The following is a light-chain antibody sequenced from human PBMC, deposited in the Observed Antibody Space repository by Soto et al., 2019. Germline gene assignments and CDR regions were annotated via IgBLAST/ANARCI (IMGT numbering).Light chain of an antibody. CDR2: GAS. J-gene: IGKJ4*01. Sequence: EIVMTQSPATLSVSPGGRATLSCRASRNINRKLAWYQQKPGQAPRLLISGASTRATGIPARFSGSWSGTEFTLTISSLQSEDFGVYYCQQYYYYPPLIFGGGTKVVIK. CDR1: RNINRK. V-gene: IGKV3-15*01. CDR3: QQYYYYPPLI.